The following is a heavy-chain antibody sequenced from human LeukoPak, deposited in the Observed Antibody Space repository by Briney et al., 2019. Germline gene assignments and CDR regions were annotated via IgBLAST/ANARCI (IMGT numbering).Heavy chain of an antibody. D-gene: IGHD2-2*01. CDR3: ARGGLYCSSTSCQGYYYYYYMDV. Sequence: SVKVSCKASGGTFSSYAISWVRQAPGQGLEWMGRIIPIFGTANYAQKFQGRVTITTDESTSTAYMELSSLRSEDTAVYYCARGGLYCSSTSCQGYYYYYYMDVWGKGTTVTVSS. CDR2: IIPIFGTA. V-gene: IGHV1-69*05. CDR1: GGTFSSYA. J-gene: IGHJ6*03.